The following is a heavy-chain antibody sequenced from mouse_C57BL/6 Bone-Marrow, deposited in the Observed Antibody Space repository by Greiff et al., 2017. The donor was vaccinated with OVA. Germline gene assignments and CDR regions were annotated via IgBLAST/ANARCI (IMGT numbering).Heavy chain of an antibody. J-gene: IGHJ4*01. CDR3: ARGTWYYAMDY. CDR2: ISYDGSN. V-gene: IGHV3-6*01. CDR1: GYSITSGYY. Sequence: EVQLQESGPGLVKPSQSLSLTCSVTGYSITSGYYWNWIRQFPGNKLEWMGYISYDGSNNYNPSLKNRISITRDTSKNQFFLKLNSVTTEDTATYYCARGTWYYAMDYWGQGTSVTVSS.